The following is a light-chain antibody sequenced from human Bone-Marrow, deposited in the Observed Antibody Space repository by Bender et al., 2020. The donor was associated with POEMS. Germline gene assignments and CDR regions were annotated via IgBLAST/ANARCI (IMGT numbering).Light chain of an antibody. CDR2: SNN. Sequence: QSVLTQPPSASGTPGQRVPTSGSGTSSNLGNNVENWNQHVPGTAPKFFSYSNNQRPSGVPDRFSASTSGTSASLAISGLHSDDEADYYCSSWDDSLNGWVFGGGTKLTVL. V-gene: IGLV1-44*01. CDR3: SSWDDSLNGWV. J-gene: IGLJ3*02. CDR1: SSNLGNNV.